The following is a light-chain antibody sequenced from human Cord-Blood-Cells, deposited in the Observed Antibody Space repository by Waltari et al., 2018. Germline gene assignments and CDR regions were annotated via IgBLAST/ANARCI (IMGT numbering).Light chain of an antibody. Sequence: QSALTQPASVSGSPGQSITISCTGTSSDVGGYNYVSWYQQHPGNAPKLMIYDVSKRTSGVSNRFSGSKAGNTASLTISGLQAEDEADYYCSSYTSSSTYVFGTGTKVTVL. V-gene: IGLV2-14*01. CDR2: DVS. CDR1: SSDVGGYNY. CDR3: SSYTSSSTYV. J-gene: IGLJ1*01.